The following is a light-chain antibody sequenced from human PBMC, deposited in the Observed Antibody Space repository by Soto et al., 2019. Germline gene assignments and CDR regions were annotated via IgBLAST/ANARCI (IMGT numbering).Light chain of an antibody. J-gene: IGLJ3*02. Sequence: QSVLTQPASASGTPGQRLTISCSGSNSNIGSHTVNWYQHVAGTAPKLLIYSDDERPSGVADRFSGSKSGTSASLAISGLLDEDEADYLCAAWDDSLNGRVFGGGTKLTVL. CDR2: SDD. V-gene: IGLV1-44*01. CDR1: NSNIGSHT. CDR3: AAWDDSLNGRV.